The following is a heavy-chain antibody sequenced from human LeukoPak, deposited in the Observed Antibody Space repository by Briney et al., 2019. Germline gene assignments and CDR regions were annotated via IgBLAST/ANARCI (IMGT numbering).Heavy chain of an antibody. D-gene: IGHD2-15*01. V-gene: IGHV3-66*02. Sequence: GGSLRLSCAASGLTVSSNYVSWVRQAPGKGLEWVSVIYSGGSTYYADSVKGQFTISRDNSKNTLYLQMNSLRAEDTAVYYCARDTHRYYYYYMDVWGKGTTVTVSS. J-gene: IGHJ6*03. CDR1: GLTVSSNY. CDR3: ARDTHRYYYYYMDV. CDR2: IYSGGST.